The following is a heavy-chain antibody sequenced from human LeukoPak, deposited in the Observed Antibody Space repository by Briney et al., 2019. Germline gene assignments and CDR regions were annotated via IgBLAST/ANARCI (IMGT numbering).Heavy chain of an antibody. CDR3: AKDNQFESSGYYDY. Sequence: GGSLRLSCAASGFTFDDYAMHWVRQAPGKGLEWVSGISWNSGSIGYADSVKGRFTISRDNVKNSLYLQMNSLRAEDTALYYCAKDNQFESSGYYDYWGQGTLVTVSS. D-gene: IGHD3-22*01. J-gene: IGHJ4*02. V-gene: IGHV3-9*01. CDR1: GFTFDDYA. CDR2: ISWNSGSI.